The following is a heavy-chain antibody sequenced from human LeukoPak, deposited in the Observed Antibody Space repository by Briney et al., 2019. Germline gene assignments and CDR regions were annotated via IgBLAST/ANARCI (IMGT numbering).Heavy chain of an antibody. CDR3: ASSPPYYYDSSGELDY. Sequence: ASVKVSCKASGYTFTCYYMHWVRQAPGQGLEWMGWINPNSGGTNYAQKFQGRVTMTRDTSISTAYMELSRLRSDDTAVYYCASSPPYYYDSSGELDYWGQGTLVTVSS. CDR2: INPNSGGT. V-gene: IGHV1-2*02. CDR1: GYTFTCYY. J-gene: IGHJ4*02. D-gene: IGHD3-22*01.